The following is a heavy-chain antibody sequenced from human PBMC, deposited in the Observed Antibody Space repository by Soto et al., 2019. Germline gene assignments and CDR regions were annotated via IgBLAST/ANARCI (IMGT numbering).Heavy chain of an antibody. Sequence: EVQLVESGGGLVQPGRSLRLSCAASGFTFDNYAMHWLRQAPGKGLEWVSTITSNSGSIGYADSVKGRFTISRDNPKNSLYLQMNSLRAEDTALYYCAKDLGDGYNTGLDCWGQGSLVTVSS. CDR2: ITSNSGSI. CDR1: GFTFDNYA. CDR3: AKDLGDGYNTGLDC. D-gene: IGHD5-12*01. J-gene: IGHJ4*02. V-gene: IGHV3-9*01.